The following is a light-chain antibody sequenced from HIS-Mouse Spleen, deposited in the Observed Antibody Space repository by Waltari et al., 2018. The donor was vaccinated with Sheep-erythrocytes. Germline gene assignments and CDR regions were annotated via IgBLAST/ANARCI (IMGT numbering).Light chain of an antibody. CDR3: QQYNSYPLT. Sequence: DIQMTQSPSTLSASVGDRVNITCRASQGISSWLAWYQQKPGKAPKLLIYKASSLESGVPSRFSGSGSGTEFTLTISSLQPDDFATYYCQQYNSYPLTFGGGTKVEIK. V-gene: IGKV1-5*03. CDR1: QGISSW. CDR2: KAS. J-gene: IGKJ4*01.